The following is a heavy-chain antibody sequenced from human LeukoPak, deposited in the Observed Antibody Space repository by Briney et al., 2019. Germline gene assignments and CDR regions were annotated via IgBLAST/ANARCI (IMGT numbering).Heavy chain of an antibody. D-gene: IGHD3-10*01. V-gene: IGHV4-59*01. CDR3: ARVYSGKARGGLGRFDP. CDR1: GVSISSYY. J-gene: IGHJ5*02. CDR2: IYYSGST. Sequence: SETLSLTCTVSGVSISSYYWSWIRQPPGKGLEWIGYIYYSGSTNYNPSLKSRVTISVDTSKNQFSLKLSSVTAADTAVYYCARVYSGKARGGLGRFDPWGQGTLVTVSS.